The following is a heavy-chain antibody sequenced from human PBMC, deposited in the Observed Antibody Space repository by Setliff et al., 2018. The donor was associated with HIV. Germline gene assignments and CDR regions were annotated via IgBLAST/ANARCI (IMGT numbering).Heavy chain of an antibody. Sequence: SETLSLTCTVSGGSITSGGYYWSWIRQHPGKGLEWIGYIYYSGSTYYNPSLKSRFSISVDTSKNQFSLKLSSVTAADTAVYYCARGYSSWIFYYYYMDLWGGGTTVTVSS. V-gene: IGHV4-31*03. D-gene: IGHD6-6*01. J-gene: IGHJ6*03. CDR2: IYYSGST. CDR1: GGSITSGGYY. CDR3: ARGYSSWIFYYYYMDL.